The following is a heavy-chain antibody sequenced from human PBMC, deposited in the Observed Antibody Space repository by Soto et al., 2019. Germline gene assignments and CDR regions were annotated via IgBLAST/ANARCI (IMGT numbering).Heavy chain of an antibody. V-gene: IGHV4-59*01. CDR2: IYYSGST. CDR3: ARGGGSYSANFDY. J-gene: IGHJ4*02. Sequence: FETLFLPCTVSVSSTNRYYWSWIRQPPGKGLEWIGYIYYSGSTNYNPSLKSRVTISVDTSKNQFSLKLSSVTAADTAVYYCARGGGSYSANFDYWGQGTLVTVSS. CDR1: VSSTNRYY. D-gene: IGHD1-26*01.